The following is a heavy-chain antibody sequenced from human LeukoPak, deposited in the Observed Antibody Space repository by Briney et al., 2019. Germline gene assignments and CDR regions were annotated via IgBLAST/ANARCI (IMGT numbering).Heavy chain of an antibody. Sequence: SVKVSCKASGGTFSSYAISWVRQAPGQGLEWMGGIIPIFGTANYAQKFQGRVTITADESTSTAYMEPSSLRSEDTAVYYCARVGYCSSTSCYRNHQYYYYMDVWGKGTTVTVSS. V-gene: IGHV1-69*13. CDR3: ARVGYCSSTSCYRNHQYYYYMDV. CDR1: GGTFSSYA. J-gene: IGHJ6*03. D-gene: IGHD2-2*02. CDR2: IIPIFGTA.